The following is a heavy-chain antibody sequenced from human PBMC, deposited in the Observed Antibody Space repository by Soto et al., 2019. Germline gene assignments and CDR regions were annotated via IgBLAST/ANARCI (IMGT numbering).Heavy chain of an antibody. Sequence: GGSLRLSCAASGFTFSSYGMHWVRHAPGKGLEWVAVISYDGSNKYYADSVKGRFTISRDNSKNTLYLQMNSLRAEDTAVYYCAPNPLHCSSTSCYDYWGQGTLVTVSS. CDR3: APNPLHCSSTSCYDY. CDR2: ISYDGSNK. J-gene: IGHJ4*02. V-gene: IGHV3-30*03. CDR1: GFTFSSYG. D-gene: IGHD2-2*01.